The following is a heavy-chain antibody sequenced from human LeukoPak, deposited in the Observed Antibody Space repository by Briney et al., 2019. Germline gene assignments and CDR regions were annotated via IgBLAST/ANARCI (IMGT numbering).Heavy chain of an antibody. V-gene: IGHV3-48*03. J-gene: IGHJ4*02. CDR2: ISSSGNNI. D-gene: IGHD4-17*01. CDR3: ARERIYGDYFDY. CDR1: GFTFSSYE. Sequence: GGSLRLSCAASGFTFSSYEINWDRQVPGKGLEWVSYISSSGNNIYYADSVKGRFTVSRDNAKNSLFLQMNGLRAEDTAIYYCARERIYGDYFDYWGQGALVTVSS.